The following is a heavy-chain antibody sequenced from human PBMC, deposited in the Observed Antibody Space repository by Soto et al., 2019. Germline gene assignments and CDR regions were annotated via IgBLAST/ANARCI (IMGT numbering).Heavy chain of an antibody. CDR2: IYYSGST. CDR1: GGSISSYY. V-gene: IGHV4-59*01. J-gene: IGHJ5*02. D-gene: IGHD3-10*01. Sequence: SETLSLTCTVSGGSISSYYWSWIRQPPGKGLEWIGYIYYSGSTNYNPSLKSRVTISVDTSKNQFSLKLSSVTAADTAVYYCAGANSLRWFGELYHWFDPWGQGTLVTVSS. CDR3: AGANSLRWFGELYHWFDP.